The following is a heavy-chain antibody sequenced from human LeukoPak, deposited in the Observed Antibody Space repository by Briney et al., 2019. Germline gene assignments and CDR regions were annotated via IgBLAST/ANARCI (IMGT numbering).Heavy chain of an antibody. V-gene: IGHV4-59*01. CDR1: GGSISSYY. CDR2: IYYSGST. D-gene: IGHD5-18*01. Sequence: SETLSLTCTVSGGSISSYYWSWIRQPPGKGLEWIGYIYYSGSTNYNPSLKSRVTISVDTSKNQFSLKLSSVTAADTAVYYCARAVGTAVVSSFDYWGQGTLVTVSS. CDR3: ARAVGTAVVSSFDY. J-gene: IGHJ4*02.